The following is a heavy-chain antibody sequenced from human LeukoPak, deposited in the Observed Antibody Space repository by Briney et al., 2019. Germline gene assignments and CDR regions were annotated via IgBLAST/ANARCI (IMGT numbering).Heavy chain of an antibody. CDR2: IYHSGST. CDR1: GYSISSGYY. CDR3: ARDGSGSYYGIYYFDY. D-gene: IGHD3-10*01. V-gene: IGHV4-38-2*02. Sequence: PSETLSLTCTVSGYSISSGYYWGWIRQPPGKGLEWIGSIYHSGSTYYNPSLKSRVTISVDTSKNQFSLKLSSVTAADTAVYYCARDGSGSYYGIYYFDYWGQGTLVTVSS. J-gene: IGHJ4*02.